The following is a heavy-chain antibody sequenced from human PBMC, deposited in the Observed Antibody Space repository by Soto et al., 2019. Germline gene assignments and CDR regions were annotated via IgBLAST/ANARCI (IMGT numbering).Heavy chain of an antibody. CDR3: ARVGGNSYYDFWSGYYYGMDV. V-gene: IGHV1-18*01. D-gene: IGHD3-3*01. CDR2: ISAYNGNT. J-gene: IGHJ6*02. Sequence: ASVKVSCKASGYTFTSYGISWVRQAPGQGLEWMGWISAYNGNTNYAQKLQGRVTMTTDTSTSTAYMELRSLRSDDTAVYYCARVGGNSYYDFWSGYYYGMDVWGQGTTVTV. CDR1: GYTFTSYG.